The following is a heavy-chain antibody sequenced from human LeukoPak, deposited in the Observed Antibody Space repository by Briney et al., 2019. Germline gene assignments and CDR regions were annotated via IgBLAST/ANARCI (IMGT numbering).Heavy chain of an antibody. CDR3: ARHEVIVGAIPDAFDI. V-gene: IGHV1-46*01. CDR1: GYTFTSYY. J-gene: IGHJ3*02. D-gene: IGHD1-26*01. CDR2: INPSGGST. Sequence: GASVKVSCKASGYTFTSYYMHWVRQAPGQGLEWMGIINPSGGSTSYAQKFQGRVTMTMDMSTSTVYMELSSLRSEDTAVYYCARHEVIVGAIPDAFDIWGQGTMVTVSS.